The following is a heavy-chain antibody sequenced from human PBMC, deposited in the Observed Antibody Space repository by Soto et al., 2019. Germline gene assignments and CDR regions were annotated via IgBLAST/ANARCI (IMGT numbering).Heavy chain of an antibody. CDR1: GGSISGDSYY. J-gene: IGHJ6*02. CDR3: ARPKGGYSYGNYYNYGMDV. CDR2: IYYSGTP. D-gene: IGHD5-18*01. Sequence: QLQLQESGPGLVKPSETLSLTCTVSGGSISGDSYYWTWIRQPPGKGLEWIGSIYYSGTPHYNPSLKSRVTISVDMSNNQFSLKLSSVTAADTAVYYCARPKGGYSYGNYYNYGMDVWGQGTTVTVSS. V-gene: IGHV4-39*01.